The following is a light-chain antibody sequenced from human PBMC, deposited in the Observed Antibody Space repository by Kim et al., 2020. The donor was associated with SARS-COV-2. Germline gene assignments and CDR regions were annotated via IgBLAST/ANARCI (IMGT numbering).Light chain of an antibody. Sequence: QRVTISCHGGSPNIGAGYDVPWYQQLPGTAPKHLIYGNSNRPSGVPDRFSGSKSGTSASLAITGLQAEDEADYYCQSYDSSLSGWVFGGGTQLTVL. CDR2: GNS. V-gene: IGLV1-40*01. CDR1: SPNIGAGYD. J-gene: IGLJ3*02. CDR3: QSYDSSLSGWV.